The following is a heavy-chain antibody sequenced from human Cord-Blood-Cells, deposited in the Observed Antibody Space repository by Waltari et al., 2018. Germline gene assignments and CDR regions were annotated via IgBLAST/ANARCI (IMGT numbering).Heavy chain of an antibody. J-gene: IGHJ5*02. CDR1: GYTFTGYY. Sequence: QVQLVQSGAEVKKPGASVKVSCKASGYTFTGYYMHWVRQAPGQGLEWMGWINPNSGGTNYAHKCQGRVTMTRDTSISTAYMELSRLVSDDTAVYYCAREGYSSSSVGLDWFDPWGQGTLVTVSS. V-gene: IGHV1-2*07. CDR3: AREGYSSSSVGLDWFDP. D-gene: IGHD6-6*01. CDR2: INPNSGGT.